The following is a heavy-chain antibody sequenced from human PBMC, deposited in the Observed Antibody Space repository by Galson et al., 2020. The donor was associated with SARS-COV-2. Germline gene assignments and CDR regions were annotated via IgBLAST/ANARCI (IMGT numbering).Heavy chain of an antibody. CDR3: AHLPYSGWWGNWFDP. J-gene: IGHJ5*02. V-gene: IGHV2-5*02. D-gene: IGHD6-19*01. CDR2: IYWDDDK. Sequence: SGPTLVKPTQPLTLTCTFSGFSLSTSGVGVGWIHQPPGKALEWLALIYWDDDKRHSPSLKSRLTITKDTSKNQVVLTMTNMDHVDTATYYCAHLPYSGWWGNWFDPWGQGTLVTVSS. CDR1: GFSLSTSGVG.